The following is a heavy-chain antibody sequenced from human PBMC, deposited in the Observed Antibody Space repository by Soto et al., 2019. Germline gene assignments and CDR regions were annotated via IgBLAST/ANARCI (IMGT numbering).Heavy chain of an antibody. J-gene: IGHJ4*02. CDR2: INVYNGNT. Sequence: QVQLVQSGTEVKKPGASVKVSCKASGYTFTSFGIGWVRQAPGQGLEWMGWINVYNGNTYYVQKLEGRVTMTTDTSTRTTYMDLRSLRSDDTGGYYCARVPFSSSWYGVDYWGQGTLITVPS. CDR1: GYTFTSFG. V-gene: IGHV1-18*01. CDR3: ARVPFSSSWYGVDY. D-gene: IGHD6-13*01.